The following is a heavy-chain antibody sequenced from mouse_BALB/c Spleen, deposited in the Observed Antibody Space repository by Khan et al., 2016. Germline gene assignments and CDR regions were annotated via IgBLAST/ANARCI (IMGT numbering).Heavy chain of an antibody. J-gene: IGHJ3*01. Sequence: EVKLLESGGGLVQPGGSLKLSCAASGFDFSRYWMSWVRQAPGKGLEWIGEINPDSSTINYTPSLKDKFIISRDNAKNTLYLQMSKVRSEDTALFYCAREGADGWFAYWGQGTLVTVSA. CDR1: GFDFSRYW. CDR3: AREGADGWFAY. CDR2: INPDSSTI. V-gene: IGHV4-1*02.